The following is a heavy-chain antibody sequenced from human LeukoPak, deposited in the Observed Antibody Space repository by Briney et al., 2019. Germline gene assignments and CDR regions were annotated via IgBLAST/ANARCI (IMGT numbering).Heavy chain of an antibody. J-gene: IGHJ4*02. CDR3: ARDLGSSWFEPLDY. V-gene: IGHV4-4*02. Sequence: PSETLSLTCAVSGGSISSSAWWSWVRQPPGKWLEWIGEVYHSGSTNYNSFLKSRVTISVDKSKNQFSLKLTSATAADTAVYYCARDLGSSWFEPLDYWGQGILVIVSA. CDR2: VYHSGST. CDR1: GGSISSSAW. D-gene: IGHD6-13*01.